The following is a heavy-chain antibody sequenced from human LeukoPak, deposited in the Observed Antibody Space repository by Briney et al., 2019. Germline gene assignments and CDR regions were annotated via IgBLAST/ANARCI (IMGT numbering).Heavy chain of an antibody. J-gene: IGHJ4*02. CDR2: IHPRRGDT. Sequence: ASVKVSCKASGYTFTGYYLHWVRQAPGQGLEWMGWIHPRRGDTNYAQKFQGRVTMTRDTSISTAYLDLSSLRSDDTAVYYCARDGDYGTGSYYRGCIDSWGQGTPVTVSP. CDR1: GYTFTGYY. D-gene: IGHD3-10*01. V-gene: IGHV1-2*02. CDR3: ARDGDYGTGSYYRGCIDS.